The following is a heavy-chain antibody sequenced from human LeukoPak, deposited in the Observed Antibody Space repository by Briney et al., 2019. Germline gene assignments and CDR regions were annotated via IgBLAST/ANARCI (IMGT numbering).Heavy chain of an antibody. CDR3: ARESPGDCSGGSCYPDY. V-gene: IGHV4-59*12. CDR1: GGSISSYY. D-gene: IGHD2-15*01. J-gene: IGHJ4*02. Sequence: PSETLSLTCTVSGGSISSYYWSWIRQPPGKGLEWIGYIYYSGSTNYNPSLKSRVTMSVDTSKNQVSLKLRSVAAADTAVYYCARESPGDCSGGSCYPDYWGRGTLVTVSS. CDR2: IYYSGST.